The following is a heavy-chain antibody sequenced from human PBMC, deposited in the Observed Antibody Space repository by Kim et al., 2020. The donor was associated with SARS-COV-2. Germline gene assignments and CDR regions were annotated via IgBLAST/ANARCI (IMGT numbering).Heavy chain of an antibody. CDR2: IYYSGST. CDR1: GGSVSSGSYY. V-gene: IGHV4-61*01. Sequence: SETLSLTCTVSGGSVSSGSYYWSWIRQPPGKGLEWIGYIYYSGSTNYNPSLKSRVTISVDTSKNQFSLKLSSVTAADTAVYDCARGLLWIGDVLYYYVMDVWGQGTTVTVSS. J-gene: IGHJ6*02. D-gene: IGHD3-10*01. CDR3: ARGLLWIGDVLYYYVMDV.